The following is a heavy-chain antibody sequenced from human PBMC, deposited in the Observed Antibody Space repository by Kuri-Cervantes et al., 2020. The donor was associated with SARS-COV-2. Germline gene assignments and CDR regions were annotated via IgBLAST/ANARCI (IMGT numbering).Heavy chain of an antibody. CDR2: ISAYNGNT. Sequence: GGSLRLSCAASGFTFSSYAMHWVRQAPGQGLEWMGWISAYNGNTNYAQKLQGRVTMTTDTSTSTAYMELRSLRSDDTAVYYCARGRTGESSRFDYWGQGTLVTVSS. CDR3: ARGRTGESSRFDY. V-gene: IGHV1-18*01. CDR1: GFTFSSYA. D-gene: IGHD7-27*01. J-gene: IGHJ4*02.